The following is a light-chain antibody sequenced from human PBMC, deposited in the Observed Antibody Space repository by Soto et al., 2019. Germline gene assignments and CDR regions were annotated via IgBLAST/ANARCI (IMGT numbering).Light chain of an antibody. V-gene: IGKV1-39*01. CDR1: QSISSY. Sequence: EIQMTQSPSSLSASVGDRVTITCRASQSISSYLNWYQQKPGKAPNLLIYAASTLQSGVPSRFSGSGSGTDFALTISSLQPEDFATYYCQQSYSIPRLTFGGGTKVDIK. CDR2: AAS. CDR3: QQSYSIPRLT. J-gene: IGKJ4*01.